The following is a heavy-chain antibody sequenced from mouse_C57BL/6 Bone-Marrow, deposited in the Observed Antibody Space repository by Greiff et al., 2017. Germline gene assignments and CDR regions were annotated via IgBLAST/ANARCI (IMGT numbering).Heavy chain of an antibody. CDR2: ISSGGSYT. V-gene: IGHV5-6*01. J-gene: IGHJ3*01. CDR1: GFTFSSYG. CDR3: ARHLAY. Sequence: EVKLVESGGDLVKPGGSLKLSCAASGFTFSSYGMSWVRQTPDKRLEWVATISSGGSYTYYPDSVKGRFTISRDNAKNTLYLQMSSLKSEDTAMYYFARHLAYWGQGTLVTVSA.